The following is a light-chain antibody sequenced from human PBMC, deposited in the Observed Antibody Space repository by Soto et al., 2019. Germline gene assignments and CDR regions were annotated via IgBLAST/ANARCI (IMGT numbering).Light chain of an antibody. Sequence: DIQMTQSPSTLSASVGDRVTITCRASQSISSWLAWYQQKPGKAPKLLIYDASSLESGVPSRFSGSGSGTEFTLTISSLQPDDFATYFCQQTDSFPCTFGQGTKLEI. CDR3: QQTDSFPCT. CDR2: DAS. V-gene: IGKV1-5*01. J-gene: IGKJ2*02. CDR1: QSISSW.